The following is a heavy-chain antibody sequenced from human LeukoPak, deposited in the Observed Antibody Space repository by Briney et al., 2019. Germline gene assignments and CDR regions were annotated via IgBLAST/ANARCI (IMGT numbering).Heavy chain of an antibody. CDR2: ITGSGGST. CDR1: GFTFSNYG. Sequence: GGSLRLSCAASGFTFSNYGLSWVRQAPGKGLEWVSGITGSGGSTYYADSVKGRFTISRDNPKNTLYLQMTSLRAEDTAVYYCAKRPGYSSGWYYFDYWGQGTLVTVSS. J-gene: IGHJ4*02. V-gene: IGHV3-23*01. CDR3: AKRPGYSSGWYYFDY. D-gene: IGHD6-19*01.